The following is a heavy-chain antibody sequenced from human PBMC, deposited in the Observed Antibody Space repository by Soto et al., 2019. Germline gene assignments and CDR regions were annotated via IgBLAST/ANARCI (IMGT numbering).Heavy chain of an antibody. CDR1: GFTFSSHW. J-gene: IGHJ4*02. D-gene: IGHD1-1*01. V-gene: IGHV3-7*03. CDR2: IKEDGSDE. Sequence: EVQLVESGGGLVQPGGSLRLSCAASGFTFSSHWMNWVRQAPGKGLEWVASIKEDGSDEYYVDSVRGRFTISGDNAKNSLYLQMNSRRAEDTAVYYCARDKNWNMDYWGQRTLVTVSS. CDR3: ARDKNWNMDY.